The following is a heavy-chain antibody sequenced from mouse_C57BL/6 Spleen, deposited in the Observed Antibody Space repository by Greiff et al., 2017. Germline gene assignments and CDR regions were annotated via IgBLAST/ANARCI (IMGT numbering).Heavy chain of an antibody. CDR2: ISDGGSYT. J-gene: IGHJ3*01. D-gene: IGHD1-1*01. CDR3: ARGDYGSSYVFAY. CDR1: GFTFSSYA. Sequence: EVMLVESGGGLVKPGGSLKLSCAASGFTFSSYAMSWVRQTPEKRLEWVATISDGGSYTYYPDNVKGRFTISRDNAKNNLYLQMSHLKSEDTAMYYCARGDYGSSYVFAYWGQGTLVTVSA. V-gene: IGHV5-4*03.